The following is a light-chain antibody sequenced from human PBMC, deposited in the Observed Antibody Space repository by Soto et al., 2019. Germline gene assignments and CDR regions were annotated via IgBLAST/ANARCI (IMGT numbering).Light chain of an antibody. CDR2: KVS. J-gene: IGKJ2*01. V-gene: IGKV2-30*01. CDR1: ESLVDRDGNTF. Sequence: DIVMTQSPRSLPVSLGQPASISCRSSESLVDRDGNTFLSWYQQRPGQSPRRLIHKVSNRDSGVPDRFSGSGSGTDFTLKISWVEAEDVGVYYCMQGRQWPYTCGQGTKLEIK. CDR3: MQGRQWPYT.